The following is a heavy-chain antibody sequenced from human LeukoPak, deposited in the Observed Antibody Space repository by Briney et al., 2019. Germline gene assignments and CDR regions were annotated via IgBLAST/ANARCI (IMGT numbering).Heavy chain of an antibody. Sequence: GGSLRLSCAASGFTFDDYAMHWVRQAPGKGLEWVSLISGDGGSTYYADSVKGRFTISRDNSKNSLYLQMNSLRTEDTALYYCAKDGVVGSGYKKYFQHWGQGTLVTVSS. CDR1: GFTFDDYA. D-gene: IGHD3-22*01. CDR2: ISGDGGST. V-gene: IGHV3-43*02. CDR3: AKDGVVGSGYKKYFQH. J-gene: IGHJ1*01.